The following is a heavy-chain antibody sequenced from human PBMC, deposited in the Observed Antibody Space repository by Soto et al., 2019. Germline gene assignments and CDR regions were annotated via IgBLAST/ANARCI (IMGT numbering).Heavy chain of an antibody. CDR2: IYFSGIA. D-gene: IGHD2-15*01. CDR3: ARGDADLAVSEAAY. J-gene: IGHJ1*01. Sequence: QMQMQESGPRLVKPSETLSLTCTVSGASITDSYWSWIRQPPVKGLEGIGYIYFSGIANYNPSLKSRANISRDTSKTAFSLKLTSVPAADTAIYFCARGDADLAVSEAAYWGQGTLVTVSS. CDR1: GASITDSY. V-gene: IGHV4-59*01.